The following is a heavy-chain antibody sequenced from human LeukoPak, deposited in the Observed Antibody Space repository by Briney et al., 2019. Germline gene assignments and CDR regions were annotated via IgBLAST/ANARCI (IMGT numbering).Heavy chain of an antibody. CDR2: IYYSGST. V-gene: IGHV4-59*08. D-gene: IGHD3-22*01. CDR3: ARGGSTYYDNSEVDY. Sequence: SETLSLTCTVSGGSISRYYWSWIRQPPGKGLEWIGCIYYSGSTNYDPSLKSRVTISVDTSKNQFSLKLSSVTAADTAVYYCARGGSTYYDNSEVDYWGQGTLVTVSS. CDR1: GGSISRYY. J-gene: IGHJ4*02.